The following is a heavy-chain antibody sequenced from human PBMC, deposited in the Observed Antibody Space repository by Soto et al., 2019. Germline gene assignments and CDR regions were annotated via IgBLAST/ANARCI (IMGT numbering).Heavy chain of an antibody. V-gene: IGHV4-4*02. CDR2: IYHSGST. CDR3: ASAGDIVVVPAAIVLGV. Sequence: SETLSLTCAVSGGSISSSNWWRWVRQPPGKGLEWIGEIYHSGSTNYNPSLKSRVTISVDKSKNQFSLKLSSVTAADTAVYYCASAGDIVVVPAAIVLGVWGQGTTVTVSS. D-gene: IGHD2-2*02. CDR1: GGSISSSNW. J-gene: IGHJ6*02.